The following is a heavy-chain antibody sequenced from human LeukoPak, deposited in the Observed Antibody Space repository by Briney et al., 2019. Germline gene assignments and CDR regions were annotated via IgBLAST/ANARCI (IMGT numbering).Heavy chain of an antibody. J-gene: IGHJ4*02. CDR1: GFTFSSYD. Sequence: GGSLRLSCAASGFTFSSYDMHWVRQAPGKGLEWVAVISYDGSNKYYADSVKGRFTISRDNSKNTLYLQVNSLRAEDTAVYYCAKDKYSSGLLIYYFDYWGQGTLVTVSS. D-gene: IGHD6-19*01. CDR2: ISYDGSNK. CDR3: AKDKYSSGLLIYYFDY. V-gene: IGHV3-30*18.